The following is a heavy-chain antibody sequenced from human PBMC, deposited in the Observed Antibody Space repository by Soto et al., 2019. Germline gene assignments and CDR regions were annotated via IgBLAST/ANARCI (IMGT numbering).Heavy chain of an antibody. CDR1: GGSISSGGYS. V-gene: IGHV4-30-2*01. D-gene: IGHD2-2*01. CDR2: IYHSGST. J-gene: IGHJ4*02. CDR3: ARRYCFSNICRLDY. Sequence: ASETLSLTCAVSGGSISSGGYSWSWIRQPPGKGLEWIGYIYHSGSTYYSPSFQGQVIISADKSINSAYLQWSSLKASDTAMYFCARRYCFSNICRLDYWGQGTLVTVSS.